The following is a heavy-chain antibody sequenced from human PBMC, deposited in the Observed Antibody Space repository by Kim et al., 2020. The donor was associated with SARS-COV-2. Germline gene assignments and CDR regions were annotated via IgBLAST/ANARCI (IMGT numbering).Heavy chain of an antibody. J-gene: IGHJ4*02. CDR2: GRST. CDR3: ASGLTPGQY. V-gene: IGHV3-74*01. Sequence: GRSTSFAASVKGRFTISRDSAKNTLYLQMNSLRAEDPAVYYCASGLTPGQYWGQGTLVTVSS. D-gene: IGHD2-15*01.